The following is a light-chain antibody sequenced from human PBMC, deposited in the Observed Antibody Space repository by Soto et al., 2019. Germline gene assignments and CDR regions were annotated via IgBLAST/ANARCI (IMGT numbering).Light chain of an antibody. J-gene: IGKJ1*01. CDR1: QGISNY. V-gene: IGKV1-27*01. CDR2: AAS. CDR3: QKYNNAPRT. Sequence: DIQMTQSPSSLSASVGDTVTITCRASQGISNYLAWYQQKPGQVPNLMIYAASTLQSGVPSRFSGSGSGTYFTLTISSLRPEDVATYYCQKYNNAPRTFGQGTKVEI.